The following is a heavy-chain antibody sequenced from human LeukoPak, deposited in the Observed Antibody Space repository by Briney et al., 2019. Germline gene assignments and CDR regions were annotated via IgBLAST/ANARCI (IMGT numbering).Heavy chain of an antibody. V-gene: IGHV3-23*01. CDR2: ISGSGRST. J-gene: IGHJ4*02. CDR1: GFTFSSYG. D-gene: IGHD2-15*01. Sequence: GGSLRLSCAASGFTFSSYGMSWVRQAPGEGLEWVSAISGSGRSTYYADSVKGRFTISRDNSKNPLYLQMNSLRAEDTAVYYCAKGVGYCSGGSCQQFDYWGQGTLVTVSS. CDR3: AKGVGYCSGGSCQQFDY.